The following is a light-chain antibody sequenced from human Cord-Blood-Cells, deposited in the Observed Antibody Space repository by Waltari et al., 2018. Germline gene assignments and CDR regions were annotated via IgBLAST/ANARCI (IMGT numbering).Light chain of an antibody. CDR3: SSYTSSRV. CDR1: SSDVGGYNY. J-gene: IGLJ3*02. V-gene: IGLV2-14*01. Sequence: QSALTQPASVSGSPGQSITISCTGTSSDVGGYNYVSWYHQHPGKAPKRMIYDVRKRPSGVSNRFSGSKSGNPASLTISGLQAEDEADYYCSSYTSSRVFGGGTKLTVL. CDR2: DVR.